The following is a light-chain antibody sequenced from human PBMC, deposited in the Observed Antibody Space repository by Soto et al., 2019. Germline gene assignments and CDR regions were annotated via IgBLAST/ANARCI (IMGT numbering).Light chain of an antibody. CDR2: SDN. CDR1: SSHTGNNF. Sequence: QSVLTQPPSMYGAPGQRVTIPCSGSSSHTGNNFVYWYQHLPGAAPTLVVYSDNHRPSGVPVRFSGSKSGTSASLTISGLRSEDEATYYCATWDDSLSGFVVFGGGTQLTVL. V-gene: IGLV1-47*01. CDR3: ATWDDSLSGFVV. J-gene: IGLJ7*01.